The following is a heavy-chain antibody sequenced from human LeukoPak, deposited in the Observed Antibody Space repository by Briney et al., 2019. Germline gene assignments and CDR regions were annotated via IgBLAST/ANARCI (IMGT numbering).Heavy chain of an antibody. CDR3: ARDRYYYGSGSYYMDV. J-gene: IGHJ6*03. D-gene: IGHD3-10*01. CDR2: IYHSGST. CDR1: GYSISSGYY. V-gene: IGHV4-38-2*02. Sequence: SETLSLTCTVSGYSISSGYYWGWIRPPPGKGLEWIGSIYHSGSTYYNPSLKSLVTISVETSKNQFSLKLSSVTAADTAVYYCARDRYYYGSGSYYMDVWGKGTTVTVSS.